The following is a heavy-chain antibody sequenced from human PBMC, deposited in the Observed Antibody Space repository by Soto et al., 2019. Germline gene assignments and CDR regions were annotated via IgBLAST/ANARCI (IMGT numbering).Heavy chain of an antibody. V-gene: IGHV1-3*01. Sequence: ASVKVSCKASGYTFTSYAMHWVRQAPGQRLEWMGWINAGNGNTKYSQKFQGRVTITRDTSASTAYMELSSLRSEDTAVYYCAGYVASSSYYYSGMDVWGQGTTVTVSS. J-gene: IGHJ6*02. CDR3: AGYVASSSYYYSGMDV. D-gene: IGHD2-15*01. CDR1: GYTFTSYA. CDR2: INAGNGNT.